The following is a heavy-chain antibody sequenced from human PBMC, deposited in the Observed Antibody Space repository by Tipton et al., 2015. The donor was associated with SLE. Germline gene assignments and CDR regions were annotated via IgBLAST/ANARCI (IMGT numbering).Heavy chain of an antibody. CDR1: GGSVSGHY. D-gene: IGHD3-3*01. CDR2: IYHSGST. V-gene: IGHV4-34*01. CDR3: AVGGRFLEWLLYWDY. J-gene: IGHJ4*02. Sequence: TLSLTCAVYGGSVSGHYWSWIRQPPGKGLEWIGSIYHSGSTYYNPSLKSRVTISVDTSKNQFSLKLSSVTAADTAVYYCAVGGRFLEWLLYWDYWGQGTLVTVSS.